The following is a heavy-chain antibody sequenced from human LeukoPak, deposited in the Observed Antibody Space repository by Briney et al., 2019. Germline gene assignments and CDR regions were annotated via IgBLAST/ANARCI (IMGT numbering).Heavy chain of an antibody. V-gene: IGHV3-66*01. CDR3: VTYYDILTGYSDDY. Sequence: PGGSLRLSCAASGFTVSSNYMSWVRQAPGKGLEWVSVIYSGGSTYYADSVKGRFTISRDNSKNTLYLQMNSLRAEDTAVYYCVTYYDILTGYSDDYGGQGTRVTVSS. J-gene: IGHJ4*02. CDR1: GFTVSSNY. D-gene: IGHD3-9*01. CDR2: IYSGGST.